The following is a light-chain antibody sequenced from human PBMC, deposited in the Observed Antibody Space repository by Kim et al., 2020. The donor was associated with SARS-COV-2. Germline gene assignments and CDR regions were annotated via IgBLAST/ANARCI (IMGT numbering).Light chain of an antibody. CDR2: DVS. J-gene: IGLJ1*01. V-gene: IGLV2-14*03. Sequence: QSALTQPASVSGSPGQSITISCTGTSSDVGGYNYVSWYQQPPGKAPKLMIYDVSNRPSGVSNRFSGSKSGNTASLTISGLQAEDEADYYCSSYTSSRTYVFGTGTKVTVL. CDR3: SSYTSSRTYV. CDR1: SSDVGGYNY.